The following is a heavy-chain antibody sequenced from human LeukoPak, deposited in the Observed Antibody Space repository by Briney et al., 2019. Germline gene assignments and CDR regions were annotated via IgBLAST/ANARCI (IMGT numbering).Heavy chain of an antibody. D-gene: IGHD6-19*01. V-gene: IGHV3-21*01. CDR2: ISSSSSYI. CDR1: GFTFSSYS. CDR3: ARENGSGWTGAFDT. Sequence: GGSLRLSCAASGFTFSSYSMNWVRQAPGKGLEWVSSISSSSSYIYYADSVKGRFTISRDNAKNSLYLQMNSLRAEDTAVYYCARENGSGWTGAFDTWGQGTMVTVSS. J-gene: IGHJ3*02.